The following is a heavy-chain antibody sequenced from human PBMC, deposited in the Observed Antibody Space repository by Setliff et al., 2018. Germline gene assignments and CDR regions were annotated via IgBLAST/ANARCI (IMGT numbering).Heavy chain of an antibody. J-gene: IGHJ4*02. CDR3: ARSDGGSSGLDY. CDR1: GFTISYYA. V-gene: IGHV3-30-3*01. CDR2: SRYAENYQ. D-gene: IGHD2-15*01. Sequence: GGSLRLSCAASGFTISYYAIHWVRQAPGKGLEWVAVSRYAENYQYFADSVKGRFTISRDNSENTLYLQMNSLRPDDTAVYRCARSDGGSSGLDYWGQGTPVTVSS.